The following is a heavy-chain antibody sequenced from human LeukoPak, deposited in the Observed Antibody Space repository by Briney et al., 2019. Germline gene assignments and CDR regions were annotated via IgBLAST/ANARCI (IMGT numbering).Heavy chain of an antibody. CDR3: AKDPPRFALSTDAFDI. V-gene: IGHV3-30*18. D-gene: IGHD2-21*01. J-gene: IGHJ3*02. CDR2: MSYDGSVQ. CDR1: GFTFSQYA. Sequence: PGTSLRLSCAASGFTFSQYAMHWVRQAPGKGLEWVAVMSYDGSVQYCADSVKGRFTISRDNSKNTLYLQMNSLRAEDTAVYYCAKDPPRFALSTDAFDIWGQGTMVTVSS.